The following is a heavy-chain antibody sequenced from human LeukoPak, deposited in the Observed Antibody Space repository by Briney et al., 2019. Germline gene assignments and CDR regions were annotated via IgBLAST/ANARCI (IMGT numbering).Heavy chain of an antibody. D-gene: IGHD1-26*01. CDR3: ARYPVKYSGSYRVY. Sequence: KPSETLSLTCTVSGGSISSYYWSWIRQPPGKGLEWIGSIYYSGSTYYNPSLKSRVTISVDTSKNQFSLKLSSVTAADTAVYYCARYPVKYSGSYRVYWGQGTLVTVST. V-gene: IGHV4-59*12. CDR2: IYYSGST. CDR1: GGSISSYY. J-gene: IGHJ4*02.